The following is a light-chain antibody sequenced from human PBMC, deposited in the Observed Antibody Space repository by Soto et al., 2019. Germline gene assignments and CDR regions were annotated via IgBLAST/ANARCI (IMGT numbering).Light chain of an antibody. J-gene: IGKJ3*01. CDR2: AAS. Sequence: EIQMTQSPSSLSASVGDRVTITCRASQSISSYLNWYQQKPGKAPNFLIYAASNLQSGVPSRFSGSGSGTEFTLTISSLQPEDFATYYCQQSYSTLAFGPGTKVDIK. CDR1: QSISSY. CDR3: QQSYSTLA. V-gene: IGKV1-39*01.